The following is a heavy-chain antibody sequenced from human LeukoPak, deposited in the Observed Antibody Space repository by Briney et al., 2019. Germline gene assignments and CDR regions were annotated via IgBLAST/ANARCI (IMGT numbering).Heavy chain of an antibody. CDR2: IYYSGTT. Sequence: PSETLSLTCTVSGDSLSSRNSYWGWIRQPPGKELEWIGSIYYSGTTYYNPSLKNRVTISVDTSKNQFSLNLGSVTAADTAVYYCAAGFRDYYDSSGYYYLSWFDPWGQGTLVTVSS. CDR3: AAGFRDYYDSSGYYYLSWFDP. CDR1: GDSLSSRNSY. V-gene: IGHV4-39*01. D-gene: IGHD3-22*01. J-gene: IGHJ5*02.